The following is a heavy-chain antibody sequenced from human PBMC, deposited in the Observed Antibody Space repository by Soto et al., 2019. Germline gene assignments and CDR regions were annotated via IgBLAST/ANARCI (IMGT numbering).Heavy chain of an antibody. CDR1: GFTFSHHG. V-gene: IGHV3-33*01. D-gene: IGHD2-21*01. Sequence: QVQLVESGGGVVQPGKSLRLSCAASGFTFSHHGIHWVRQAPGKGLEWVAVIWYDGSLKYYGDSVQGRFTVSRDNSKNTVYLQMNSLRAEGSAVYSRARWDLDWWGQGTRVTVSS. CDR2: IWYDGSLK. J-gene: IGHJ4*02. CDR3: ARWDLDW.